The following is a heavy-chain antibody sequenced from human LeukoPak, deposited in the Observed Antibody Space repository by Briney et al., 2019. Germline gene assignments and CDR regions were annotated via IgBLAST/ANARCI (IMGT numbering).Heavy chain of an antibody. V-gene: IGHV3-30*02. CDR3: AKRRGSGSYVPFDY. D-gene: IGHD1-26*01. CDR2: IRYDGSNK. CDR1: GFTFRSYG. J-gene: IGHJ4*02. Sequence: GGSQRLSCAASGFTFRSYGMHWVRRATGKGLEWLAFIRYDGSNKYYADSVKGRFTISRDNSKNTLYLQMNSLRAEDTAVYYCAKRRGSGSYVPFDYWGQGTLVTVSS.